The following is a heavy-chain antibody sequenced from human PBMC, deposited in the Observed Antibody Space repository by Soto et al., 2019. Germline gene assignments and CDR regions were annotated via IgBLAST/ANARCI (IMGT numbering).Heavy chain of an antibody. CDR3: ARSIVVVTALDY. J-gene: IGHJ4*02. Sequence: QVQLVQSGAEVKKPGASVKVSCKASGYTFTSYAMHWVRQAPGQRLEWMGWINAGNGNTKYSQKFQGRVTFTRDTSASTAYIELISLRSEDTAVYYCARSIVVVTALDYWGQGTLVTVSS. V-gene: IGHV1-3*01. CDR2: INAGNGNT. CDR1: GYTFTSYA. D-gene: IGHD2-21*02.